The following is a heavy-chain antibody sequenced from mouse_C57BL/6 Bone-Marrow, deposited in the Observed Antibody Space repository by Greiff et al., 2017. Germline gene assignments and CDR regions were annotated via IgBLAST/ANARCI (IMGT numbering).Heavy chain of an antibody. CDR2: ILPGGGST. J-gene: IGHJ2*01. V-gene: IGHV1-9*01. CDR3: AREGRVYFDY. Sequence: VQRVESGAELMKPGASVKLSCKATGYTFPGYWIEWVKQRPGHGLEWIGEILPGGGSTNYNEKFKGKATFTADTSSNTAYMQLSSLTTEDSAIYCCAREGRVYFDYWGQGTTLTVSS. CDR1: GYTFPGYW.